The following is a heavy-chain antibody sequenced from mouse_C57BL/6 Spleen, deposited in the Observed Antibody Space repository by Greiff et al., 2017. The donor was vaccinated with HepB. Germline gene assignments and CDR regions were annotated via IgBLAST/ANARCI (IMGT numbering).Heavy chain of an antibody. D-gene: IGHD1-1*01. J-gene: IGHJ2*01. V-gene: IGHV1-64*01. Sequence: VQLQQPGAELVKPGASVKLSCKASGYTFTSYWMHWVKQRPGQGLEWIGMIHPNSGSTNYNEKFKSKATLTVDKSSSTAYMQLSSLTSEDSAVYYGARGTTVVSTDYFGDWGQGTTLTVAT. CDR3: ARGTTVVSTDYFGD. CDR2: IHPNSGST. CDR1: GYTFTSYW.